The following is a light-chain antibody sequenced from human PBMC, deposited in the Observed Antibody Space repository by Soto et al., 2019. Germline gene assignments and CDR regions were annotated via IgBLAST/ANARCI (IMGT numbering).Light chain of an antibody. CDR1: SSDVGDYNY. CDR2: EVS. Sequence: QSALTQPASVSGSPGQSITISCTGTSSDVGDYNYVSWYQQYPGKAPKLMIFEVSNRPSGVSNRFSGSKSGNTASLTISGLHAEDEADYHCCSYTSSSALVFGGGTKLTVL. V-gene: IGLV2-14*01. CDR3: CSYTSSSALV. J-gene: IGLJ2*01.